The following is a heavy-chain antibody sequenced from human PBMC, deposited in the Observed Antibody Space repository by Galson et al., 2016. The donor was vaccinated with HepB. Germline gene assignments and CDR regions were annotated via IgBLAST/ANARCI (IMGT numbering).Heavy chain of an antibody. CDR3: VQGSTAPAV. CDR1: GFSFSSYV. Sequence: SLRLSCAASGFSFSSYVMNWVRQAPGKGLEWLSDISGSGLYTDYADSVKGRFTISRDNSKNTLSLQMNGLTADDTALYYCVQGSTAPAVWGKGTTVTVSS. J-gene: IGHJ6*04. CDR2: ISGSGLYT. D-gene: IGHD1-26*01. V-gene: IGHV3-23*01.